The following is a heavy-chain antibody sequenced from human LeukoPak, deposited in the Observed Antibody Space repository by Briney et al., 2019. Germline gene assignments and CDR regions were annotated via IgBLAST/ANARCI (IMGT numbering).Heavy chain of an antibody. J-gene: IGHJ6*02. CDR1: GGSISSYY. Sequence: SETLSLTCTVSGGSISSYYWSWIRQPAGKGLEWIGRIYTSGSTNYNPSLKSRVTMSVDTSKNQFSLKLSSVTAADTAVYHCARDGNYDFWSGYSPYGMDVWGQGTTVTVSS. D-gene: IGHD3-3*01. CDR3: ARDGNYDFWSGYSPYGMDV. CDR2: IYTSGST. V-gene: IGHV4-4*07.